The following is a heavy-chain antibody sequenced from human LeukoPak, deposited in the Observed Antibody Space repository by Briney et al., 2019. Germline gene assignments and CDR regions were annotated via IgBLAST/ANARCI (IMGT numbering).Heavy chain of an antibody. CDR1: DGSISNYY. CDR3: ARGRTYYDFWSGYPEPYYMDV. CDR2: IYYSGNT. J-gene: IGHJ6*03. Sequence: SETLSLTCTVSDGSISNYYWSWIRQPPGKELEWIGYIYYSGNTNYNPSLKSRVTISVDTSKNQFSLKLSSVTAADTAVYYCARGRTYYDFWSGYPEPYYMDVWGKGTTVTVSS. D-gene: IGHD3-3*01. V-gene: IGHV4-59*01.